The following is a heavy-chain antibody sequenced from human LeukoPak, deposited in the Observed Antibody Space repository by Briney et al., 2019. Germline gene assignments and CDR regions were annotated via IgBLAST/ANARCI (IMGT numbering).Heavy chain of an antibody. V-gene: IGHV4-59*01. D-gene: IGHD3-22*01. CDR1: GGSICSYY. Sequence: SETLSLTXTVSGGSICSYYWSWIRQPPGKGLEWIGYIYYSGSTNYNPSLKSRVTISVDTSKNQFSLKLSSVTAADTAVYYCAREGGFSSGYLNNWFDPWGQGTLVTVSS. J-gene: IGHJ5*02. CDR3: AREGGFSSGYLNNWFDP. CDR2: IYYSGST.